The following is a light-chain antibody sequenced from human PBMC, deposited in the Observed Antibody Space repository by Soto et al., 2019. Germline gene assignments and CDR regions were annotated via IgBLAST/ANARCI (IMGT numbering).Light chain of an antibody. CDR2: GAS. Sequence: EMVLTQSPGTLSLSPGERATLYCRASQSISDFIAWHQQKPGQAPRLLIYGASNMATGIPDRFSGSGSGTEFTLTISRLEPEDFAVYYCQQYDNSPLIYTFGQGTKLEIK. J-gene: IGKJ2*01. V-gene: IGKV3-20*01. CDR3: QQYDNSPLIYT. CDR1: QSISDF.